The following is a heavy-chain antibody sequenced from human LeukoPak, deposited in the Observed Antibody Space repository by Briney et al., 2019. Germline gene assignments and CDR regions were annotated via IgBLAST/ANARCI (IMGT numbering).Heavy chain of an antibody. CDR3: ARGSLRGRCTNGVCYEGYYYYGMDV. D-gene: IGHD2-8*01. V-gene: IGHV3-30-3*01. CDR1: GFTFSSYE. Sequence: GGSLRLSCAASGFTFSSYEMNWVRQAPGKGLEWVAVISYDGSNKYSADSVKGRFTISRDNSKNTLYLQMNGLRAEDTAVYYCARGSLRGRCTNGVCYEGYYYYGMDVWGQGTTVTISS. CDR2: ISYDGSNK. J-gene: IGHJ6*02.